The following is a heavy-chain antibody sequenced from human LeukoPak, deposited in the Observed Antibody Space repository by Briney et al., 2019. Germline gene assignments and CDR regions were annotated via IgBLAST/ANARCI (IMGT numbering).Heavy chain of an antibody. D-gene: IGHD6-19*01. J-gene: IGHJ4*02. V-gene: IGHV4-59*08. CDR2: IYYSGST. CDR1: GGSISSYY. Sequence: SSETLSLTCTVSGGSISSYYWSWIRQPPGKGLEWIGYIYYSGSTNYNPSLKSRVTISVDTSKNQFSLKLSSVTAADTAVYYCARLRGSGWDFDYWGQGTLVTVSS. CDR3: ARLRGSGWDFDY.